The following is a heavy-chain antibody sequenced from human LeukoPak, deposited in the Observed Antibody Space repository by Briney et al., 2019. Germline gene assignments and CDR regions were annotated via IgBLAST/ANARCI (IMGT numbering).Heavy chain of an antibody. CDR3: ARVPYGSGSYPFDY. D-gene: IGHD3-10*01. Sequence: GGSLRLSCAASGFTFSSYSMNWVRQAPGKGLEWVSSISSSSSYIYYADSVKGRFTISRDNAKDSLYLQMNSLRAEDTAVYYCARVPYGSGSYPFDYWGQGTLVTVSS. CDR2: ISSSSSYI. V-gene: IGHV3-21*01. CDR1: GFTFSSYS. J-gene: IGHJ4*02.